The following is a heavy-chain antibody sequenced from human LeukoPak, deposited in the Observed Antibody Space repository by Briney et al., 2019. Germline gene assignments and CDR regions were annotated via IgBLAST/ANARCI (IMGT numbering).Heavy chain of an antibody. V-gene: IGHV3-30-3*02. CDR2: ISYDGSNK. CDR3: ARSGQQGGAFDI. J-gene: IGHJ3*02. Sequence: GGSLRLSCAASGFTFSSYAMHWVRQAPGKGLEWVAVISYDGSNKYYADSVKGRFTISRDNSKNTLYLQMNSLRAEDTAVYYCARSGQQGGAFDIWGQGTMVTVSS. D-gene: IGHD6-13*01. CDR1: GFTFSSYA.